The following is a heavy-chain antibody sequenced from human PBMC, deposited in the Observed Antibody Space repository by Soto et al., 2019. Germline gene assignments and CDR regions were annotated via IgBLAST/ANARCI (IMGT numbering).Heavy chain of an antibody. CDR1: GFTFSSYA. Sequence: EVQLLESGGGLVQPGGSLRLSCAASGFTFSSYAMGWVRQAPGKGLEWVSAISGSGGSTYYADSVKGRFTISRDNSKNTLYLQMNSLRAEDTAVYYCAETGLGPGAFDIWGQGTMVTVSS. CDR3: AETGLGPGAFDI. CDR2: ISGSGGST. V-gene: IGHV3-23*01. J-gene: IGHJ3*02. D-gene: IGHD2-15*01.